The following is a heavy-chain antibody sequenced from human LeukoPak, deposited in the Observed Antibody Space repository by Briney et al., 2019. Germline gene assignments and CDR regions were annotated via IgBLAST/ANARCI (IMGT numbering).Heavy chain of an antibody. CDR3: AKSGGGSCYSNMDV. D-gene: IGHD2-15*01. CDR1: GFTVSSNY. Sequence: PGGSLRLSCAASGFTVSSNYMSWVRQAPGKGLEWVSVISSSGGDTYYADSVKGRFTISRDNSKNTVYVQMTSLRAEDTAVYYCAKSGGGSCYSNMDVWGKGTTVTVSS. J-gene: IGHJ6*03. CDR2: ISSSGGDT. V-gene: IGHV3-23*01.